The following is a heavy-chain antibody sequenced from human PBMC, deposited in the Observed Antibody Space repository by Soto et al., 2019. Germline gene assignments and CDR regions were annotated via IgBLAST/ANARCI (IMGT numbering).Heavy chain of an antibody. J-gene: IGHJ4*02. Sequence: ASVKVSCKASGYTFTGYYMHWVRQAPGQGLEWMGWINPNSGGTNYAQKFQGRVTMTRDTSISTAYMELSRLRSDDTAVYYCARVNVVVAAATREYHFDYCGQGPLVPVYS. CDR2: INPNSGGT. CDR1: GYTFTGYY. CDR3: ARVNVVVAAATREYHFDY. D-gene: IGHD2-15*01. V-gene: IGHV1-2*02.